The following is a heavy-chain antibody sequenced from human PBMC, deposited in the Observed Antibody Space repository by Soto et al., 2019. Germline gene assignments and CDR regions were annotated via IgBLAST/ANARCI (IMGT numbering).Heavy chain of an antibody. V-gene: IGHV4-30-2*01. CDR3: ARVQGAAAAGSLPVWFDP. Sequence: PSETLSLTCAVSGGSISSGGYSWSWIRQPPGKGLEWIGYIYHSGSTYYNPSLKSRVTISVDRSKNQFSLKLSSVTAADTAVYYCARVQGAAAAGSLPVWFDPWGQGTLVTVS. CDR2: IYHSGST. CDR1: GGSISSGGYS. D-gene: IGHD6-13*01. J-gene: IGHJ5*02.